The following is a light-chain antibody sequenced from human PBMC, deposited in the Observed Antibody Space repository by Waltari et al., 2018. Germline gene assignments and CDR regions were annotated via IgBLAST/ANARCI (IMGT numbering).Light chain of an antibody. J-gene: IGLJ2*01. Sequence: QSALSQPASVSGSPGQSITISCTGASSEVGGHDYVSCYQQHPGKAPKLIIRDVNNRPSGVSNRFSGSKSGNTASLTISGLQAEDEADYYCSSYSTSSSLILFGEGTKVTVL. V-gene: IGLV2-14*03. CDR1: SSEVGGHDY. CDR2: DVN. CDR3: SSYSTSSSLIL.